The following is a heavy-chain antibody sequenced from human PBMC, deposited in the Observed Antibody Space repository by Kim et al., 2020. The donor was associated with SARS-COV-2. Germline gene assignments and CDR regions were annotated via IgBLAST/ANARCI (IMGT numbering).Heavy chain of an antibody. V-gene: IGHV4-34*01. CDR3: ARGRSVYDFWSGYRDDY. Sequence: LKSRVTISVDTSKNQFSLKLSSVTAADTAVYYCARGRSVYDFWSGYRDDYWGQGTLVTVSS. D-gene: IGHD3-3*01. J-gene: IGHJ4*02.